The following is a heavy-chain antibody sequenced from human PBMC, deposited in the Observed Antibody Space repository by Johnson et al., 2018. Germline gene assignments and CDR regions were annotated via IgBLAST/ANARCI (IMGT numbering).Heavy chain of an antibody. CDR1: GFTFSSYA. D-gene: IGHD4-17*01. V-gene: IGHV3-30*14. Sequence: QVQLVQSGGGVVQPGRSLRLSCAASGFTFSSYAMHWVRQAPGKGLEWVAVISYDGSNKYYADSVKGRFTISRDNSKNTLYLQMNSLRAGDTAVYYCARESCYGYGDYFGNAFDIWGQGTMVTVSS. CDR2: ISYDGSNK. J-gene: IGHJ3*02. CDR3: ARESCYGYGDYFGNAFDI.